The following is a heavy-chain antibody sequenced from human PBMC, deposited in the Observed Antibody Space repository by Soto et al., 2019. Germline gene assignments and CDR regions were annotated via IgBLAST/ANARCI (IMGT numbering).Heavy chain of an antibody. CDR2: IIPILGIA. V-gene: IGHV1-69*08. CDR3: ARDGNWNYDNAFDI. J-gene: IGHJ3*02. CDR1: GGTFSSYT. D-gene: IGHD1-7*01. Sequence: QVQLVQSGAEVKKPGSSVKVSCKASGGTFSSYTISWVRQAPGQGLEWMGRIIPILGIANYAQKFQGRVTITADKSTSTAYMELSSLRSEDTAVYYCARDGNWNYDNAFDIWGQGTMVTVSS.